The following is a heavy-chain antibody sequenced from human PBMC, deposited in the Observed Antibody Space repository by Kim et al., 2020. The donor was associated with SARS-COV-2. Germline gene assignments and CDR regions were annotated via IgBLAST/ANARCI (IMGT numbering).Heavy chain of an antibody. CDR3: ARTPTSYSSSWYGMDV. CDR2: IYSGGST. D-gene: IGHD6-13*01. V-gene: IGHV3-66*01. Sequence: GGSLRLSCAASGFTVSSNYMSWVRQAPGKGLEWVSVIYSGGSTYYADSVKGRFTISRDNSKNTLYLQMNSLRAEDTAVYYCARTPTSYSSSWYGMDVWGQGTTVTVSS. J-gene: IGHJ6*02. CDR1: GFTVSSNY.